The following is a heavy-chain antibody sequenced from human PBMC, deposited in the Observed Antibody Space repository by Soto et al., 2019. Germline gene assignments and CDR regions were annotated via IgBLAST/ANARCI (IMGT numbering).Heavy chain of an antibody. CDR3: AKDGGYVTPDYYMDV. CDR1: GFTFDDYA. J-gene: IGHJ6*03. D-gene: IGHD5-12*01. V-gene: IGHV3-9*01. Sequence: GGSLRLSCAASGFTFDDYAMHWVRQAPGKGLEWVSGISWNSGSIGYADSVKGRFTISRDNAKNSLYLQMNSLRAEDTALYYCAKDGGYVTPDYYMDVWGKGTTVTVSS. CDR2: ISWNSGSI.